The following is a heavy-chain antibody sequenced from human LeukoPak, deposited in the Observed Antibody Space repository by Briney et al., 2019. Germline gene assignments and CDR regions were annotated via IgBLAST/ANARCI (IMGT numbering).Heavy chain of an antibody. CDR1: GFTFGDYA. CDR2: IRSKAYGGTT. V-gene: IGHV3-49*04. J-gene: IGHJ6*04. D-gene: IGHD3-10*01. CDR3: TRDSGYYGSGFMDV. Sequence: GRSLRLSCTASGFTFGDYAMSWVRQAPGKGLEWVGFIRSKAYGGTTEYAASVKGRFTISRDDSKSIAYLQMNSLKTEDTAVYYCTRDSGYYGSGFMDVWGKGTTVTVSS.